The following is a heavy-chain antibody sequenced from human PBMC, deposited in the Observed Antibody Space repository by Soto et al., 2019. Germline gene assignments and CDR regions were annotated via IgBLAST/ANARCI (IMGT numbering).Heavy chain of an antibody. V-gene: IGHV4-31*03. CDR3: ARVTYYYDSSGYYQN. D-gene: IGHD3-22*01. Sequence: SETLSLTCTVSGGSISSGGYYRSWIRQHPGEGLEWIGYIYYSGSTYYNPSLKSRVTISVDTSKNQFPLKLSSVTAADTAVYYCARVTYYYDSSGYYQNWGQGTLVTVSS. CDR2: IYYSGST. J-gene: IGHJ4*02. CDR1: GGSISSGGYY.